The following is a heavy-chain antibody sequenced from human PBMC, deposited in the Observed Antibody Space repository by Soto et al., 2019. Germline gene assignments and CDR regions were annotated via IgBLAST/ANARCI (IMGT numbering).Heavy chain of an antibody. V-gene: IGHV3-15*07. J-gene: IGHJ4*01. D-gene: IGHD3-16*01. CDR1: GFTFNGAW. CDR2: VKSKVDGGSI. Sequence: EVQLVESGGGLVEPGGSLRLSCAASGFTFNGAWMNWVRQAPRKGLEWVGRVKSKVDGGSIDYAAPVRGRFTISRDDSRNTVDLQMNSLSAEDSAMYYCSADLPDWGAYAFDYWGHGTLVTVSS. CDR3: SADLPDWGAYAFDY.